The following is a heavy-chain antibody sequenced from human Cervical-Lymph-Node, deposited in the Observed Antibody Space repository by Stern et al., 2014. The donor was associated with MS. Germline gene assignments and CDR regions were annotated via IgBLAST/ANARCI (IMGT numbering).Heavy chain of an antibody. CDR2: IYYSGST. D-gene: IGHD4-17*01. J-gene: IGHJ3*02. CDR3: ARSTVPDDAFDI. V-gene: IGHV4-39*01. CDR1: GGSISSSSYY. Sequence: QVQLQESGPGLVKPSETLSLTCTVSGGSISSSSYYWGWIRQPPGKGLEWIGSIYYSGSTYYNPSLKSRVTISVDTSTNQFSLKLSSVTAADTAVYYCARSTVPDDAFDIWGQGTMVTVSS.